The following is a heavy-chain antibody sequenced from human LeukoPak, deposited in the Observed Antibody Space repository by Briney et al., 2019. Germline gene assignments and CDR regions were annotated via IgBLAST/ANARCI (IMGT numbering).Heavy chain of an antibody. V-gene: IGHV3-23*01. J-gene: IGHJ3*02. Sequence: SGGSLRLSCAASGFTFSTYAMTWVRQAPGKGLEWVSAISGSGSNTYYADSVKGRFTMSRDNSKNTLYLQMNSLRAEDTAVYYCARGRYWTPIWGQGTMVTVSS. CDR2: ISGSGSNT. CDR3: ARGRYWTPI. D-gene: IGHD1-1*01. CDR1: GFTFSTYA.